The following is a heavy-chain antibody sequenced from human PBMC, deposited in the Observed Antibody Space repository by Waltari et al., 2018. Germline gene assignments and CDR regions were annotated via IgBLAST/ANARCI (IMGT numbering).Heavy chain of an antibody. CDR1: GYAFTTYS. Sequence: QVQVVQSGAEVKKPGASVKISCKASGYAFTTYSMHWVRQAPGKGLEWMGWINTANDNTKGPPKFQGRVTITRNTAASTAYMELSGLTSEDTAVYYCARDGVPAARSLAAFDIWGQGTIVTVSS. CDR3: ARDGVPAARSLAAFDI. V-gene: IGHV1-3*04. D-gene: IGHD2-2*01. CDR2: INTANDNT. J-gene: IGHJ3*02.